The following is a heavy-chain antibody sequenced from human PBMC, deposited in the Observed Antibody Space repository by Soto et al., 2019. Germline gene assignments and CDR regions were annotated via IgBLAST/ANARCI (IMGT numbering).Heavy chain of an antibody. CDR1: GGSISSGGYY. J-gene: IGHJ5*02. CDR2: IYYSGST. V-gene: IGHV4-31*03. D-gene: IGHD4-17*01. Sequence: SETLSLTCTVSGGSISSGGYYWSWIRQHPGKGLEWIGYIYYSGSTYYNPSLKSRVTISVDTSKNQFSLKLSSVTAADTAVYYCARAPTVTDGWFDPWGQGTLVTVSS. CDR3: ARAPTVTDGWFDP.